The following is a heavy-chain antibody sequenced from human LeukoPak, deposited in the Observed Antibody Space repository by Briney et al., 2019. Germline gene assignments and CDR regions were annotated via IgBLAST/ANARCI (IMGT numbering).Heavy chain of an antibody. CDR3: AKESLRVVPSATFDY. CDR2: ISGTGGST. CDR1: GFTLSSYD. J-gene: IGHJ4*02. V-gene: IGHV3-23*01. D-gene: IGHD2-2*01. Sequence: GGSLRLSCAASGFTLSSYDMTWVRQAPGKGLEWVSGISGTGGSTYYADSVKGRFTISRDNSKKTLYLQMHSLRAEDTAVYYCAKESLRVVPSATFDYWGQGTLVTVSS.